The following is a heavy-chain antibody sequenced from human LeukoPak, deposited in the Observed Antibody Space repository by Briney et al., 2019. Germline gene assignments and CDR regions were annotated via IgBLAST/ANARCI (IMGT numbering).Heavy chain of an antibody. CDR3: ARGGSSYYIRKYYFDY. D-gene: IGHD3-3*01. CDR1: GGSISRGDYY. CDR2: IYYSGST. Sequence: SETLSLTCTVSGGSISRGDYYWSWICQPPGKGLEWIGYIYYSGSTYYNPSLKSRVTISVDTSKNQFSLKLSSVTAADTAVYYCARGGSSYYIRKYYFDYWGQGTLVTVSS. J-gene: IGHJ4*02. V-gene: IGHV4-30-4*08.